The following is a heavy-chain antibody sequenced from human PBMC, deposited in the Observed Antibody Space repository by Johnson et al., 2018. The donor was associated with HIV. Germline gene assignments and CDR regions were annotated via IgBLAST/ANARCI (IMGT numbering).Heavy chain of an antibody. CDR3: ARDFGLEWELDGAFDI. CDR2: ISYDGSDK. D-gene: IGHD1-26*01. V-gene: IGHV3-30*04. Sequence: HVQLVESGGGVVQPGRSLRLSCAASGFTFSSYAMHWVRQAPAKGLEWVAAISYDGSDKDHAASVKGRFTISRDNAKNSLYLQMNSLKTEDTALYYCARDFGLEWELDGAFDIWGQGTMVTVSS. CDR1: GFTFSSYA. J-gene: IGHJ3*02.